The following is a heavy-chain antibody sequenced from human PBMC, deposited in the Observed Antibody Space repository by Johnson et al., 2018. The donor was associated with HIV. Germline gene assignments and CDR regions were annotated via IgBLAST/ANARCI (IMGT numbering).Heavy chain of an antibody. J-gene: IGHJ3*02. CDR3: ARPDLGLWFSESNAFVI. V-gene: IGHV3-11*04. D-gene: IGHD3-10*01. CDR1: GFTFSDYY. Sequence: QVQLVESGGGLVKPGGSLRLSCAASGFTFSDYYMSWIRQAPGKGLEWVSYISSSGSTIYYADSVKGRFTISRDNAKNSLYLQMNSLRAEDTAVYDWARPDLGLWFSESNAFVIWGQGTMVTVSS. CDR2: ISSSGSTI.